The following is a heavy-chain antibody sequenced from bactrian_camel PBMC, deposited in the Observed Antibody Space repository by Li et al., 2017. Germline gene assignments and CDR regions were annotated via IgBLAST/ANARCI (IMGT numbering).Heavy chain of an antibody. D-gene: IGHD8*01. CDR1: GYVSSRYC. CDR3: AADRRRPPPNFVLCPLYKYNY. Sequence: QVQLVESGGGSVQAGDSLTLTCVLTGYVSSRYCMGWFRRIPGKEREGVAVFSDGAESDRRYYVDSVKGRFTISQDNRNNMVYLDMNSLKPEDTAVYYCAADRRRPPPNFVLCPLYKYNYWGPGTQVTVS. V-gene: IGHV3-3*01. CDR2: FSDGAESDRR. J-gene: IGHJ4*01.